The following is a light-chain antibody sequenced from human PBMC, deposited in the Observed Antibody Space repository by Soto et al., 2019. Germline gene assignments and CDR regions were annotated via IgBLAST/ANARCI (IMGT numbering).Light chain of an antibody. V-gene: IGKV1-39*01. CDR3: QQSYNIPPT. CDR2: AAS. Sequence: IQMTQSPSSLSASVGDIFTITFLSSQSIGRYLNWYQQKPGKAPNLLIYAASSLQSGVPSRFSASGSGTDFTLTITSLQPEDFAIYFCQQSYNIPPTFGQGTRLEIK. CDR1: QSIGRY. J-gene: IGKJ5*01.